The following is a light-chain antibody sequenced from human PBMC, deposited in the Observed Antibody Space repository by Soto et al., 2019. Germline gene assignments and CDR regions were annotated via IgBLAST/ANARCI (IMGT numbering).Light chain of an antibody. CDR3: SSYTSTNTPL. J-gene: IGLJ2*01. CDR2: DVS. V-gene: IGLV2-14*03. CDR1: SSDVGGYNF. Sequence: QSALTQPASVSGSPGQSITISCTGTSSDVGGYNFVSWYQQHPGKAPKLMIYDVSNRPSGVSNRFSGSKSGNTASMTISGLQAECEARNYCSSYTSTNTPLLGGGTKLTVL.